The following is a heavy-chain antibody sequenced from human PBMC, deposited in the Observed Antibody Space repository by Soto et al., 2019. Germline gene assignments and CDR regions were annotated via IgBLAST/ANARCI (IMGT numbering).Heavy chain of an antibody. Sequence: QITLNESGPTQVKPRQTLTLTCTFSGFSLTTSGVGVGWIRQSPGKAPEWLALIYWDDDKRYSPSLKSRLTITKHTSKNQVVLTMADLDPADTAIYYCAHRVLRTVFGLVTTTAIYFDFWGQGTPVAVSS. CDR3: AHRVLRTVFGLVTTTAIYFDF. D-gene: IGHD3-3*01. V-gene: IGHV2-5*02. CDR2: IYWDDDK. CDR1: GFSLTTSGVG. J-gene: IGHJ4*02.